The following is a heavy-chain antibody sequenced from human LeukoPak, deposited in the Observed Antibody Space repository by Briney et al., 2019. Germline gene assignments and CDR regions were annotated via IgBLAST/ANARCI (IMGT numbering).Heavy chain of an antibody. D-gene: IGHD1-26*01. CDR1: GFTFSSYA. CDR3: ARDRVGATDFFDY. V-gene: IGHV3-30-3*01. Sequence: GGSLRLSCAASGFTFSSYAMHWVRQAPGKGLEWVAVISYDGSNKYYADSVKGRFTISRDNSKNTLYLQMNSLRAEDTAVYYCARDRVGATDFFDYWGQGTLVTVSS. CDR2: ISYDGSNK. J-gene: IGHJ4*02.